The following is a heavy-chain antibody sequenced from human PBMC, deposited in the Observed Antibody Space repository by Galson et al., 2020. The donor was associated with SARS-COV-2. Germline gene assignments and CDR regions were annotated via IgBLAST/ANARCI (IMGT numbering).Heavy chain of an antibody. J-gene: IGHJ5*02. CDR3: AKGLTGYYVISWFDP. D-gene: IGHD3-9*01. CDR2: ISWNSGSI. Sequence: GGSLRLSCAASGFTFGDYAMHWVRQAPGKGLEWVAGISWNSGSIAYADSVKGRFTISRDNAKNSLYLQMNSLRPEDTAVYSCAKGLTGYYVISWFDPWGQGTLVTVSS. CDR1: GFTFGDYA. V-gene: IGHV3-9*01.